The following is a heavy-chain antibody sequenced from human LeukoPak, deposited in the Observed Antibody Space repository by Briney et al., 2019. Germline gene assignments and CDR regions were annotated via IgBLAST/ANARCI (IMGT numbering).Heavy chain of an antibody. CDR1: GYTFTSYY. J-gene: IGHJ3*02. CDR3: AREGAYCGGDCYGNVAFDI. Sequence: GASVKVSCEASGYTFTSYYMHWVRQAPGQGLEWMGIINPSGGSTSYPQKFQGRVTMTRDTSTSTVYMELSSLRSEDTAVYYCAREGAYCGGDCYGNVAFDIWGQGTMVTVSS. CDR2: INPSGGST. D-gene: IGHD2-21*02. V-gene: IGHV1-46*01.